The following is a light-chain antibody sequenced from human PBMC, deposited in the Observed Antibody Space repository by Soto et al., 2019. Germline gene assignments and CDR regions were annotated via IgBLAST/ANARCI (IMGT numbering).Light chain of an antibody. CDR3: QQSYSTPQT. CDR2: AAA. Sequence: DIQMTQSPSSLSASVGDRVTITYRASPSLSSYLNWYQHKPGEAPKLLIYAAASLQSGVPSRFSGSGSGTDFTLTISTLQPEDSATYYCQQSYSTPQTFGPGTKVEIK. V-gene: IGKV1-39*01. J-gene: IGKJ1*01. CDR1: PSLSSY.